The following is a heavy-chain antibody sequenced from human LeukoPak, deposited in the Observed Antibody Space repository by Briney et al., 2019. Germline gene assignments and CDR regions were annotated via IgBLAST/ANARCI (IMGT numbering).Heavy chain of an antibody. J-gene: IGHJ4*02. Sequence: GGSLRLSCAASGFTFSSYGMHWVRQAPGKGLEWVAFIRYDGSNKYYADSVKVRFTISRDNAKNSLYLQMSSLRAEDTAVYYCARDGPMYYWGQRTLVTVSS. CDR1: GFTFSSYG. CDR3: ARDGPMYY. D-gene: IGHD3-10*02. CDR2: IRYDGSNK. V-gene: IGHV3-30*02.